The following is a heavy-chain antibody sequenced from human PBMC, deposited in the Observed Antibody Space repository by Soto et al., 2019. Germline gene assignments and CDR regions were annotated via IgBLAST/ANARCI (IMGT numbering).Heavy chain of an antibody. V-gene: IGHV4-30-4*01. CDR3: ARDAGYCTSVSCYTYNMDV. J-gene: IGHJ6*02. CDR2: IYYSGNT. Sequence: LSLTCTVSGESISGGDHYWSWVRQSPGEGLEWIGFIYYSGNTYYNPSLKSRVSMSVDTSNNQLSLKLNSVTAADTAVYYCARDAGYCTSVSCYTYNMDVWGQGTTVTVSS. CDR1: GESISGGDHY. D-gene: IGHD2-15*01.